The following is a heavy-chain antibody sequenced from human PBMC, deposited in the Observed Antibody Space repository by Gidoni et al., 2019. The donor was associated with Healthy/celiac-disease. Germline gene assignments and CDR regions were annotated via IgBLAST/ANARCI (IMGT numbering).Heavy chain of an antibody. Sequence: EVQLVESGGGLVQPGGSLRLSCAASGFTFSDHYMDWVRQAPGKGLEWVGRTRNKANSYTTEYAASVKGRFTISRDDSKNSLYLQMNSLKTEDTAVYYCALTRLGELSFFDYWGQGTLVTVSS. CDR2: TRNKANSYTT. CDR3: ALTRLGELSFFDY. D-gene: IGHD3-16*02. CDR1: GFTFSDHY. V-gene: IGHV3-72*01. J-gene: IGHJ4*02.